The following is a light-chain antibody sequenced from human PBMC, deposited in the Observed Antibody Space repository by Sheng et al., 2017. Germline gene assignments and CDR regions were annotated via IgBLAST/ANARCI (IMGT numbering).Light chain of an antibody. V-gene: IGLV3-21*04. J-gene: IGLJ1*01. Sequence: SYVLTQPPSVSVAPGKTARITCGGNNIGSKSVHWYQQKPGQAPVLVIYYDSDRSSGIPERFSGSNSGNTATLTISRVEAGDEADYYCQVWDSSSDHRVFGTGTKVTVL. CDR1: NIGSKS. CDR3: QVWDSSSDHRV. CDR2: YDS.